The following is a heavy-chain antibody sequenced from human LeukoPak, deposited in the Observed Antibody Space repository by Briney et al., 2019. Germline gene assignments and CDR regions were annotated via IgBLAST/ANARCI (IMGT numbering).Heavy chain of an antibody. CDR3: ARLKQGGAAAGAY. J-gene: IGHJ4*02. CDR1: GYTFANYW. D-gene: IGHD6-13*01. V-gene: IGHV5-51*01. CDR2: IHPGESET. Sequence: GESLKISCQASGYTFANYWIAWVRQMPGKGLECMGIIHPGESETKYSPSFQGQVTISADKSISTAYLQWSSLKASDTAIYYCARLKQGGAAAGAYWGQGTLVTVSS.